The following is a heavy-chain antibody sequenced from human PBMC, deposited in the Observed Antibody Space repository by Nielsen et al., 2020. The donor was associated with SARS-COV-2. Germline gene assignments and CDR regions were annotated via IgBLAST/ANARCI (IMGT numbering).Heavy chain of an antibody. Sequence: ASVKVSCKASGYTFTGYYMHWVRQAPGQGLEWMGRINPNSGGTNYAQKFQGRVTMTRDTSISTAYMELSRLRSDDTAVYYCARVNFGYYYDFDYWGQVTLVTVSS. CDR2: INPNSGGT. J-gene: IGHJ4*02. CDR1: GYTFTGYY. CDR3: ARVNFGYYYDFDY. V-gene: IGHV1-2*06. D-gene: IGHD3-22*01.